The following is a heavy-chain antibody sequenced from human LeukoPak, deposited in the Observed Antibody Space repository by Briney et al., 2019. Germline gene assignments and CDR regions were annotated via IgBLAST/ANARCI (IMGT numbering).Heavy chain of an antibody. D-gene: IGHD3-22*01. J-gene: IGHJ4*02. CDR3: ARVIDY. V-gene: IGHV3-7*03. CDR2: IKQDGSEK. Sequence: GGSLRLSCAASGFTFSSYAMSWVRQAPGKGLEWVANIKQDGSEKYYVDSVKGRFTISRDNAKNSLYLQMNSLRAEDTAVYYCARVIDYWGQGTLVTVSS. CDR1: GFTFSSYA.